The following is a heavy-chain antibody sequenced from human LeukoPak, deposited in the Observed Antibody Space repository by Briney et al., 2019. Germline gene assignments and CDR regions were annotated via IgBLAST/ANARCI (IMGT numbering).Heavy chain of an antibody. CDR2: IYPGDSDT. D-gene: IGHD3-22*01. Sequence: GESLKISCKGSGYSFTSYWIGWVRQMPGKGLEWMGIIYPGDSDTRYSPSFPGQVTISADKSISTAYLQWSSLKASDTAMYYCARLLGNYYDSSGYSDSWGQGTLVTVSS. CDR3: ARLLGNYYDSSGYSDS. V-gene: IGHV5-51*01. CDR1: GYSFTSYW. J-gene: IGHJ4*02.